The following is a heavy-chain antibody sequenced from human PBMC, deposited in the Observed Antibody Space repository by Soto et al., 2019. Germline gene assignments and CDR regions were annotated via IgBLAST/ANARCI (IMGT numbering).Heavy chain of an antibody. V-gene: IGHV3-21*01. CDR2: ISSSSSYI. Sequence: GGSLRLSGAASGFTFSSYSMNWVRQAPGEGLEWVSSISSSSSYIYYADSVKGRFTISRDNAKNSLYLQVNSLRAEDTAVYYCAREYSTSHFDYWGQGTLVTVSS. CDR1: GFTFSSYS. J-gene: IGHJ4*02. D-gene: IGHD2-2*01. CDR3: AREYSTSHFDY.